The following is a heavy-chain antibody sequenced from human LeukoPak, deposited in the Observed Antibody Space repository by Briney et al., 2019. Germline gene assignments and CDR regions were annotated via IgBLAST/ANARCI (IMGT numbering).Heavy chain of an antibody. D-gene: IGHD5-18*01. CDR2: IWYDGSEK. Sequence: GGSLRLSCTTSGFTFSAYAMHWVRQAPGEGLEWVAVIWYDGSEKYYTGSVKGRFTISRDNSKHTLYLQVDSLRAEDTAVYYCARDRTRGYTYGYLDNWGQGTQVTVSS. CDR1: GFTFSAYA. J-gene: IGHJ4*02. V-gene: IGHV3-33*01. CDR3: ARDRTRGYTYGYLDN.